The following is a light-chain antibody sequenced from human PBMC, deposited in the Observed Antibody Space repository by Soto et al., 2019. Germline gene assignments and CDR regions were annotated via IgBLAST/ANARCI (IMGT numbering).Light chain of an antibody. CDR3: YSYTSSSTWV. Sequence: QLVLTQPASVSGSPGQSITISCTGTSSDVGGYNYVSWYQQHPGKAPKLIIYEVSNRPAGVSNRFSGSKSGDTASLTISGLQADDEADYFCYSYTSSSTWVFGGGTKLTVL. CDR2: EVS. CDR1: SSDVGGYNY. V-gene: IGLV2-14*01. J-gene: IGLJ3*02.